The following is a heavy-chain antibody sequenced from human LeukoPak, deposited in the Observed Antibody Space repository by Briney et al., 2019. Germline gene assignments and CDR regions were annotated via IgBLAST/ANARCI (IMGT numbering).Heavy chain of an antibody. D-gene: IGHD6-19*01. J-gene: IGHJ5*02. CDR1: GGSITSGGYF. V-gene: IGHV4-31*03. CDR2: ISYSGST. Sequence: PSETLSLTCTVSGGSITSGGYFWSWIRQHPGKGLECIGHISYSGSTYYTPSLKSRVTISADTSKNQYSLKLSSVTAADTAVYYCARGIAVGWFDPWGQGTLVTVSS. CDR3: ARGIAVGWFDP.